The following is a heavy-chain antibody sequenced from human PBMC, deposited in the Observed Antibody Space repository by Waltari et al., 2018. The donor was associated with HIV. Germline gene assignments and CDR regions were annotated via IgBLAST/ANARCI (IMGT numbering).Heavy chain of an antibody. V-gene: IGHV3-7*01. J-gene: IGHJ3*02. Sequence: EVQVVESGGGLVQPGGSLRLSCAASGFTFSTYWMTWVRQAPGKGLEWVANIKQDGSEKYYVDSVKGRFTISRDNAKNSLYLQMNSLRAEDTAVYYCARDLTYDRYAFDIWGQGTMVTVSS. CDR1: GFTFSTYW. D-gene: IGHD3-22*01. CDR3: ARDLTYDRYAFDI. CDR2: IKQDGSEK.